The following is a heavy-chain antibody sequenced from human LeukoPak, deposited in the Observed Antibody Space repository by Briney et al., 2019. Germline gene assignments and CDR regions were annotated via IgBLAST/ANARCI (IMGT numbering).Heavy chain of an antibody. V-gene: IGHV1-69*13. CDR3: ARGGYSYGFPYNWFDP. CDR2: IIPIFGTA. J-gene: IGHJ5*02. D-gene: IGHD5-18*01. CDR1: GGTFSSYA. Sequence: SVKVSCKASGGTFSSYAISWVRQAPGQGLEWMGGIIPIFGTANYAQKFQGRVTITADESTSTAYMELSRLRSEDTAVYYCARGGYSYGFPYNWFDPWGQGTLVTVSS.